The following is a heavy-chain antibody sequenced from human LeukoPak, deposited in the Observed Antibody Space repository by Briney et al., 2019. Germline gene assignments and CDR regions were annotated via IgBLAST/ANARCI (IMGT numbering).Heavy chain of an antibody. CDR3: AQCRRISTGDSYYFDY. D-gene: IGHD2-2*01. CDR2: ISSSGGTI. J-gene: IGHJ4*02. Sequence: GESLRLSCAASGFIFGDYYMTWIRQAPGKGLEWLSYISSSGGTIYYADSVKGRFTISRDNAKNSLYLQMNSLRAEDTAVYYCAQCRRISTGDSYYFDYWGQGALVTVSS. V-gene: IGHV3-11*01. CDR1: GFIFGDYY.